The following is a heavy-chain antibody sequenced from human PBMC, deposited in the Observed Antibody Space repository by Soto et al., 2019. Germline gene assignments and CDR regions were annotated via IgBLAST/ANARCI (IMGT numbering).Heavy chain of an antibody. Sequence: QVHLVQSGAEVKKPGASVKVSCKCSGYTFTSYGITWVRQAPGQGLEWMGWISAHNGNTDYAQKLQGRVTVTRDTSTSTAYMELRSLRSDDTAVYYCASGIQLWLRRINNGYSGWGQGTLVTVSS. J-gene: IGHJ4*02. V-gene: IGHV1-18*01. CDR3: ASGIQLWLRRINNGYSG. CDR1: GYTFTSYG. D-gene: IGHD5-18*01. CDR2: ISAHNGNT.